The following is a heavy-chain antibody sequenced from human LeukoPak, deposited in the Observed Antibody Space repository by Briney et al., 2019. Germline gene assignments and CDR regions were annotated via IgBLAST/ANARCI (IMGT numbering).Heavy chain of an antibody. D-gene: IGHD5-18*01. V-gene: IGHV1-69*13. J-gene: IGHJ4*02. CDR3: AREVVGDSYGSWIDY. Sequence: GASVKVSCKASGGTFSSYAISWVRQAPGQGLEWMGGIIPIFGTANFAQKFQGRVTITADESTSTAYMELSSLTSEDTAVYYCAREVVGDSYGSWIDYWGQGTLVTVSS. CDR2: IIPIFGTA. CDR1: GGTFSSYA.